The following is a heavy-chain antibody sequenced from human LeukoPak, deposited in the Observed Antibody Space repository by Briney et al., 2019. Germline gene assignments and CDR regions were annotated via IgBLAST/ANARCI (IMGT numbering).Heavy chain of an antibody. CDR1: GYTFTDYY. CDR3: GRNRLGKALDI. J-gene: IGHJ3*02. V-gene: IGHV1-2*02. CDR2: INPNSGGT. D-gene: IGHD7-27*01. Sequence: GASVKVSFKASGYTFTDYYLHWVRQAPGQGLEWMGWINPNSGGTKFEQNFQDRVTMTRDTSISTAYLELSRLRSDDTAVYYCGRNRLGKALDIWGQGTLVTVSS.